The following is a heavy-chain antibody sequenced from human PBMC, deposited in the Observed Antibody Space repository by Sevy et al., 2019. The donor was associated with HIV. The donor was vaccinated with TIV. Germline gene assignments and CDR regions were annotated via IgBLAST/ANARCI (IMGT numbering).Heavy chain of an antibody. D-gene: IGHD2-2*01. Sequence: GGSLRLSCAASGFTFSSYAMSWVRQAPGKGLEWVSAISGSGGSTYYADSVKGLFTISRDNSKNTRYLQMNSLGAEDTAVYYCAKTQYCSSTSCRSNYYYYGMDVWGQGTTVTVSS. V-gene: IGHV3-23*01. CDR2: ISGSGGST. CDR1: GFTFSSYA. J-gene: IGHJ6*02. CDR3: AKTQYCSSTSCRSNYYYYGMDV.